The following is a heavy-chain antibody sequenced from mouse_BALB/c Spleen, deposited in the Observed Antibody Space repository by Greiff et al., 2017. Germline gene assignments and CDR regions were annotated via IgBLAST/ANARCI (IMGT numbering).Heavy chain of an antibody. V-gene: IGHV1-54*01. D-gene: IGHD1-1*01. CDR1: GYAFTNYL. J-gene: IGHJ1*01. CDR3: ARGIPTVPYWYFDV. CDR2: INPGSGGT. Sequence: QVQLQQPGAELVRPGTSVKVSCKASGYAFTNYLIEWVKQRPGQGLEWIGVINPGSGGTNYNEKFKGKATLTADKSSSTAYMQLSSLTSDDSAVYFCARGIPTVPYWYFDVWGAGTTVTVSA.